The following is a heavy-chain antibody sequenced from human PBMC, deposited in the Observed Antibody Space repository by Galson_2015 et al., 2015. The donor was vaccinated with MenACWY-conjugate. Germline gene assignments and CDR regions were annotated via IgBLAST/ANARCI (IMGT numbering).Heavy chain of an antibody. CDR3: ARDRVIYDSSGYSQTYGMDV. V-gene: IGHV4-59*01. Sequence: SETLSLTCTISGGSISSYYWSWIRQPPGKGLEWIGYIHYSGSTNYNPSLKSRVTISVDTSKNQFSLKLSSVTAADTAVYYCARDRVIYDSSGYSQTYGMDVWGQGTTVTVSS. CDR2: IHYSGST. D-gene: IGHD3-22*01. CDR1: GGSISSYY. J-gene: IGHJ6*02.